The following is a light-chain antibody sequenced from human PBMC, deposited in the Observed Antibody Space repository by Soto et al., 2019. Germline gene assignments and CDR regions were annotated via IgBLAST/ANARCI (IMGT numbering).Light chain of an antibody. CDR2: EVT. J-gene: IGLJ3*02. CDR3: NSFTTSSTWV. V-gene: IGLV2-14*01. Sequence: QSALTQPASVSGSPGQSITLSCTGTSSDIGGYNYVSWFQQYSGKAPKLMIYEVTNRPSGVSDRFSGSKSGNTASLTISGLQAEDEADYYCNSFTTSSTWVFGGGTKLTVL. CDR1: SSDIGGYNY.